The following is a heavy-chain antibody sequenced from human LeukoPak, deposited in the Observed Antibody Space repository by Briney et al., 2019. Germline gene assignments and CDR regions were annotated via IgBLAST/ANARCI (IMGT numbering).Heavy chain of an antibody. CDR3: ARDANFWSGYYRDYYYYMDV. J-gene: IGHJ6*03. CDR2: IKQDGSEK. Sequence: PGGSLRLSCAASGFTFSSYWMSWVRQAPGRGPEWVANIKQDGSEKYYVDSVKGRFTISRDNAKNSLYLQMNSLRAEDTAVYYCARDANFWSGYYRDYYYYMDVWGKGTTVTVSS. CDR1: GFTFSSYW. D-gene: IGHD3-3*01. V-gene: IGHV3-7*01.